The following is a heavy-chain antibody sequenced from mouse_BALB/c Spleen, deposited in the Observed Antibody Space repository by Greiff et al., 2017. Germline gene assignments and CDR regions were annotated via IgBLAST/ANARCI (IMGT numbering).Heavy chain of an antibody. CDR3: ARGGIYYGNYDAMDY. CDR2: ISDGGSYT. CDR1: GFTFSDYY. J-gene: IGHJ4*01. V-gene: IGHV5-4*02. Sequence: DVKLVESGGGLVKPGGSLKLSCAASGFTFSDYYMYWVRQTPEKRLEWVATISDGGSYTYYPDSVKGRFTISRDNAKNNLYLQMSSLKSEDTAMYYCARGGIYYGNYDAMDYWGQGTSVTVSS. D-gene: IGHD2-1*01.